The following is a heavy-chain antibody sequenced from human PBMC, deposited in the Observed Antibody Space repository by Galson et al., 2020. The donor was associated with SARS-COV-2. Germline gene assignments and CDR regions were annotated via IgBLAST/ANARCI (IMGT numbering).Heavy chain of an antibody. V-gene: IGHV3-30*18. CDR2: ISYDGSNK. Sequence: GESLKISCAASGFTFSSYGMHWVRQAPGKGLEWVAVISYDGSNKEYADSVKGRFTFSRDNSKNTLYLQMNSLRAEDTAVYYCAKDRLPSSGWYRGLDYWGQGILVTVSS. CDR3: AKDRLPSSGWYRGLDY. CDR1: GFTFSSYG. J-gene: IGHJ4*02. D-gene: IGHD6-19*01.